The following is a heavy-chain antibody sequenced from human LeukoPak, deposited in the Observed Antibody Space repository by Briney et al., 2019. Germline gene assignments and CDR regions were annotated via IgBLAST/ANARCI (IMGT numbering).Heavy chain of an antibody. CDR3: AEEGQQLVHFAFDI. V-gene: IGHV3-7*01. CDR2: INQDGSEE. D-gene: IGHD6-13*01. J-gene: IGHJ3*02. Sequence: PGGSLRLSCAASGFTFSSYWMSWVRQAPGKGLEWVANINQDGSEEYYVDSVKGRFTISRDNAKNSLYLQMNSLRAEDTAVYYCAEEGQQLVHFAFDIWGQGTMVTVSS. CDR1: GFTFSSYW.